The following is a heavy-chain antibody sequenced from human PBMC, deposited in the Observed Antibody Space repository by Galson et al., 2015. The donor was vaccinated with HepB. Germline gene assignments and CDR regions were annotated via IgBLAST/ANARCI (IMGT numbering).Heavy chain of an antibody. V-gene: IGHV3-30*14. J-gene: IGHJ4*02. CDR2: ISYDGGTT. D-gene: IGHD3-10*01. CDR1: GISFDSYA. Sequence: SLRLSCATSGISFDSYAMHWVRQAPGKGLEWMAVISYDGGTTFHADSVKGRFTISRDNSGKTLYLQLNSLRSDDTAIYYCAYASGSYFLDNWGQGTLVTVSS. CDR3: AYASGSYFLDN.